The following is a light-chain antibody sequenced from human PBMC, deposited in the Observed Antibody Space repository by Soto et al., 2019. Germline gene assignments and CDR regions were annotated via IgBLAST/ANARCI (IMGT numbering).Light chain of an antibody. J-gene: IGKJ2*01. V-gene: IGKV3-11*01. Sequence: EIVLTQSPATLSLSPGERATLSCRASQSVSSYLAWYQQKPGQAPRLLIYDASNRATAIPARFSGSCSGTDFTLTISRLEPEDFAVYYCQQRSNWPPTFGQGTKLEIK. CDR1: QSVSSY. CDR2: DAS. CDR3: QQRSNWPPT.